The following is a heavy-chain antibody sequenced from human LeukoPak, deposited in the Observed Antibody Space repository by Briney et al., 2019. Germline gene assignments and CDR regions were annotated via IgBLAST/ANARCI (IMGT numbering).Heavy chain of an antibody. CDR1: GGTFSSYT. CDR2: IIPILGIA. J-gene: IGHJ4*02. D-gene: IGHD1-26*01. CDR3: ARLEWELPLDY. Sequence: GASVKVSCEASGGTFSSYTISWARQAPGQGLEWMGRIIPILGIANYAQKFQGRVTITADKSTSTAYMELSSLRSEDTAVYYCARLEWELPLDYWGQGTLVTVSS. V-gene: IGHV1-69*02.